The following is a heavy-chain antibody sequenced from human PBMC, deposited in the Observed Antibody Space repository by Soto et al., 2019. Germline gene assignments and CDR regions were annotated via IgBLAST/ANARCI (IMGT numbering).Heavy chain of an antibody. CDR1: GYSFTSYW. Sequence: SGESLKISCKGSGYSFTSYWIGWVRQMPGKGLEWMGIIYPGDSDTRYSPSFQGQVTISADKSISTAYLQWSSLKASDTAMYYCARQTRRSNYYYYMDVWGKGTTVTVSS. D-gene: IGHD4-17*01. CDR2: IYPGDSDT. V-gene: IGHV5-51*01. CDR3: ARQTRRSNYYYYMDV. J-gene: IGHJ6*03.